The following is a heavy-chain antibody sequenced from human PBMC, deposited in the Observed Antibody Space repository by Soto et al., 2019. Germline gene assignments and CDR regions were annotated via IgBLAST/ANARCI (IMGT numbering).Heavy chain of an antibody. D-gene: IGHD1-26*01. CDR3: ARISLGPAPTDAFDI. CDR2: LSTYREDR. Sequence: QVQLVQSGAEVKKPGASVKVSCKASGYTFTKFGISWVRQAPGQGLEWLGWLSTYREDRNYAQRVQDRVSMTTDTSSSRAYMELRTLISDDTAGYYCARISLGPAPTDAFDIWGQGTMVTVSS. CDR1: GYTFTKFG. J-gene: IGHJ3*02. V-gene: IGHV1-18*01.